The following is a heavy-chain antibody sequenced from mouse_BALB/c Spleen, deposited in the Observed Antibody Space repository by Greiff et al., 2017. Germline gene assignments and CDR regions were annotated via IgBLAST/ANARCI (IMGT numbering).Heavy chain of an antibody. CDR1: GFNIKDTY. CDR2: IDPANGNT. D-gene: IGHD1-1*01. J-gene: IGHJ4*01. Sequence: VQLKQSGAELVKPGASVKLSCTASGFNIKDTYMHWVKQRPEQGLEWIGRIDPANGNTKYDPKFQGKATITADTSSNTAYLQLSSLTSEDTAVYYCARNYYYGSSPYAMDYWGQGTSVTVSS. V-gene: IGHV14-3*02. CDR3: ARNYYYGSSPYAMDY.